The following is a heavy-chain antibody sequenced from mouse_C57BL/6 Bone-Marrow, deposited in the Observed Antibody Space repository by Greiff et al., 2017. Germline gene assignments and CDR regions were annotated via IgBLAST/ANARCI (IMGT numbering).Heavy chain of an antibody. V-gene: IGHV14-4*01. Sequence: DVQLQESGAALVRPGASVKLSCTASGFNIKDDYMHWVKQRPEQGLEWIGWIDPENGATEYASKFQGKATITADTASNTAYLPLSSLTSEDTAVYYCTAVVHYWGQGTTLTVSS. CDR1: GFNIKDDY. J-gene: IGHJ2*01. CDR3: TAVVHY. CDR2: IDPENGAT. D-gene: IGHD1-1*01.